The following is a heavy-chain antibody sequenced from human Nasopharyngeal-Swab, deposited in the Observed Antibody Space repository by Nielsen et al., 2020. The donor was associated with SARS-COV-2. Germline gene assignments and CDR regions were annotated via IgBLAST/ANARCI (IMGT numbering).Heavy chain of an antibody. CDR1: GFTFSGSA. Sequence: GESLKISCAAPGFTFSGSAMHWVRQASGKGLEWVGRIRSKANSYATAYAASVKGRFTISRDDSKNTAYLQMNSLKTEDTAVYYCALLQLETPWVYYYMDVWGKGTTVTVSS. CDR3: ALLQLETPWVYYYMDV. CDR2: IRSKANSYAT. J-gene: IGHJ6*03. D-gene: IGHD1-1*01. V-gene: IGHV3-73*01.